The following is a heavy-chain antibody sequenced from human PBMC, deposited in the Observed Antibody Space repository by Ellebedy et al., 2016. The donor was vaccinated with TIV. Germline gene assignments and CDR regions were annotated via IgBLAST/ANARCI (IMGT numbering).Heavy chain of an antibody. Sequence: GGSLRLSXAASGFTFSSYAMNWVRQAPGQGLEWVSGITGSGDGTYYADSVKGRFTISRDNSKNTLYLQMNSLRAEDTAVYKCTKDGWWRFGDQRQYFDYWGQGNLVTVFS. V-gene: IGHV3-23*01. CDR1: GFTFSSYA. D-gene: IGHD3-10*01. CDR2: ITGSGDGT. CDR3: TKDGWWRFGDQRQYFDY. J-gene: IGHJ4*02.